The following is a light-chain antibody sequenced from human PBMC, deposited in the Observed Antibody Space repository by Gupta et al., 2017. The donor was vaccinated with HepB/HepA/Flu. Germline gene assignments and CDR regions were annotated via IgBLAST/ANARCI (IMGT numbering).Light chain of an antibody. Sequence: EIVMTQSPATLSVSPGERATLSCRARQSVSSNLAWYQQKPGQAPRLLIYGASTRATGIPARFSGSGSGTEFTLTISSLQSEDFAVYYCQQYNNWPPFTFGPGTKVEIK. CDR3: QQYNNWPPFT. J-gene: IGKJ3*01. V-gene: IGKV3-15*01. CDR1: QSVSSN. CDR2: GAS.